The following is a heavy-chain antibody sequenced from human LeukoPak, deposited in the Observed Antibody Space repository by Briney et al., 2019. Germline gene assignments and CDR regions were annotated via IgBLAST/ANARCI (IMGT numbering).Heavy chain of an antibody. CDR3: ARAGDLGYCSGGSCPHYYYYGMDV. Sequence: SVKVSCKASGGTFSSYAISWVRQAPGQGLEWMGGIIPIFGTANYAQKFQGRVTITADKSTSTAYMELSSLRSEDTAVYYCARAGDLGYCSGGSCPHYYYYGMDVWGKGTTVTVSS. V-gene: IGHV1-69*06. CDR2: IIPIFGTA. D-gene: IGHD2-15*01. CDR1: GGTFSSYA. J-gene: IGHJ6*04.